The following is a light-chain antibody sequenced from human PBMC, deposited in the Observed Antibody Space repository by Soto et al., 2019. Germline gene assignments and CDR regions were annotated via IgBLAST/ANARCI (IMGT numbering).Light chain of an antibody. CDR3: QQYNSYSRT. Sequence: DIQMTQSPSTLSASVGDRVTITCRASQSISSWLAWYQQKPGKAPKLLIHKASTLESGVPSRFSGSGSGTEFTLTISSLQPDDFATYYSQQYNSYSRTFGQGTKVEIK. J-gene: IGKJ1*01. CDR1: QSISSW. CDR2: KAS. V-gene: IGKV1-5*03.